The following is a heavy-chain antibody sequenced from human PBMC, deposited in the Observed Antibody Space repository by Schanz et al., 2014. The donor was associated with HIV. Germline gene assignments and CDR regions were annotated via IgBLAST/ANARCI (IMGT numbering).Heavy chain of an antibody. Sequence: QVQLQQWGAGLLKPSETLSLTCAVYGGSFSDYYWSWIRQPPGKGLEWIGSAHHSGSTYYTPSLKSRVTISVDTSKNQVSLKLSSVTAADTAVYYCARGGVTAALLDFWGQGTLVIVSS. CDR2: AHHSGST. J-gene: IGHJ4*02. CDR1: GGSFSDYY. V-gene: IGHV4-34*01. CDR3: ARGGVTAALLDF. D-gene: IGHD2-21*02.